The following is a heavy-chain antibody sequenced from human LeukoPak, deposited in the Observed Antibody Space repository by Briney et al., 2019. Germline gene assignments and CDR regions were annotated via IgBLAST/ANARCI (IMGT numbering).Heavy chain of an antibody. CDR2: ICSISSYI. CDR3: ARAPSDHWGYHTRLDS. D-gene: IGHD3-3*01. Sequence: GVSLRPFCAVSGFTFSSYSKNGVRQAPGRGLEWVTSICSISSYIYYADSVKGRFTISRDNAKTSLYLQMNSLRVEDTAFYYCARAPSDHWGYHTRLDSWGQGILVTVSS. V-gene: IGHV3-21*04. CDR1: GFTFSSYS. J-gene: IGHJ4*02.